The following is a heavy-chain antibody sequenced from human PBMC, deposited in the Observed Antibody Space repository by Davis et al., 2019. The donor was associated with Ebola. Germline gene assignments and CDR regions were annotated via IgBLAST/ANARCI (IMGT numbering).Heavy chain of an antibody. CDR3: AKDSYVGSGGYYYYGMDV. J-gene: IGHJ6*02. V-gene: IGHV3-11*01. D-gene: IGHD3-10*01. Sequence: GGSLRLSCAASGFTFSDYYMSWIRQAPGKGLEWVSYINTGGGSFFYGDSVKGRFTISRDYAKNSLYLQMNSLRAEDTAVYYCAKDSYVGSGGYYYYGMDVWGQGTTVTVSS. CDR2: INTGGGSF. CDR1: GFTFSDYY.